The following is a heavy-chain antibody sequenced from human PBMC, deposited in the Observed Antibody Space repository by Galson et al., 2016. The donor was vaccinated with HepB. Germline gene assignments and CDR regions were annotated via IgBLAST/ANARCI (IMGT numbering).Heavy chain of an antibody. CDR2: INQDGSDK. CDR1: AFTFSTYW. CDR3: VRDLDY. Sequence: SLRLSCAASAFTFSTYWMSWVRQAPGKGLEWVANINQDGSDKPYVDAVKGRFTLSRDNAKNSLYLHMNSLRAEDTAFYYCVRDLDYWGQGTLVTVSS. J-gene: IGHJ4*02. V-gene: IGHV3-7*01.